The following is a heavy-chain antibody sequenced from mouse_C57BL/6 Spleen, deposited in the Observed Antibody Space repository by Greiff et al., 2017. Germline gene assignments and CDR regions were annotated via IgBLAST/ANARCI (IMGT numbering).Heavy chain of an antibody. CDR1: GFTFSSYA. Sequence: EVHLVESGGGLVKPGGSLKLSCAASGFTFSSYAMSWVRQTPEKRLEWVATISDGGSYTYYPDNVKGRFTISRDNAKNNLYLQMSHLKSEDTAMYYCARGGTGYYFDYGGQGTTLTVSS. CDR2: ISDGGSYT. D-gene: IGHD4-1*01. CDR3: ARGGTGYYFDY. J-gene: IGHJ2*01. V-gene: IGHV5-4*01.